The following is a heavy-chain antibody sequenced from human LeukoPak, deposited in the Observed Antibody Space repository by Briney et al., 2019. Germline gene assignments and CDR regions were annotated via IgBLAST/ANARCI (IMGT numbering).Heavy chain of an antibody. D-gene: IGHD5-12*01. V-gene: IGHV4-39*01. Sequence: SETLSLTCTVSGGSISSSSYYWGWIRQPPGKGLEWIGSIYYSGSTYYNPSLKSRVTISVDTSKNQFSLKLSSVTAADTAVYYCARHPTETYEYNWFDPWGQGTLVTASS. CDR2: IYYSGST. CDR3: ARHPTETYEYNWFDP. CDR1: GGSISSSSYY. J-gene: IGHJ5*02.